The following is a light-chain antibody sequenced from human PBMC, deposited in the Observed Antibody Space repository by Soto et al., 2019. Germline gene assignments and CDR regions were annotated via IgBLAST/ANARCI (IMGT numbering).Light chain of an antibody. J-gene: IGKJ5*01. CDR1: QSVSSY. Sequence: EIVLRQSRATLSLSQGESTTLSCRASQSVSSYLAWDHRKPGQAPRLLSYDACNRATGIPARFSGSGPGTDFTLTISRLEPEDFAVYYCQQRSNWPITFGQGTLLEI. CDR2: DAC. CDR3: QQRSNWPIT. V-gene: IGKV3D-11*02.